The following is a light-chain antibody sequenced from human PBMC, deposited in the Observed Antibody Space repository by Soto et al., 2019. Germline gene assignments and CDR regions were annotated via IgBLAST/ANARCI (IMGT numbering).Light chain of an antibody. CDR1: QSIRND. V-gene: IGKV1-17*01. CDR3: LHQNSYLALS. Sequence: DIQMTQSPSSLSASVGDRVTITCRTSQSIRNDLGWYQQKPGKAPKRLMYGASALQSGVPSRFSGSGSGTEFTLTISTLQPEDFATYYCLHQNSYLALSFGGGTRVEIK. CDR2: GAS. J-gene: IGKJ4*01.